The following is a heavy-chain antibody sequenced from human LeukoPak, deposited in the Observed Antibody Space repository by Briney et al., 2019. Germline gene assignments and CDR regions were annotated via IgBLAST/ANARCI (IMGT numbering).Heavy chain of an antibody. V-gene: IGHV1-18*01. CDR1: GYTFTSYG. CDR2: ISAYNGNT. CDR3: ARRSQWLVPEPFDY. D-gene: IGHD6-19*01. J-gene: IGHJ4*02. Sequence: ASVKVSCKASGYTFTSYGISWVRQAPGQGLEWMGWISAYNGNTNYAQKLQGRVTMTTDTSTSTAYMELRSLRSDDTAVYYCARRSQWLVPEPFDYWGQGTLVTVSS.